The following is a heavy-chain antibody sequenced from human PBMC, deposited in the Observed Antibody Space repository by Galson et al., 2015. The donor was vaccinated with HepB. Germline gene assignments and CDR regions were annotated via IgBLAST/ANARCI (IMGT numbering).Heavy chain of an antibody. V-gene: IGHV3-15*01. D-gene: IGHD3-9*01. CDR2: IKGKTDGGST. J-gene: IGHJ4*02. Sequence: SLRLSCAASGFTFTNAWMTRVRQAPGKGLDWVGHIKGKTDGGSTGYAAHVKDRFTISRDDSKNTLYLRMNSLKTEDTAMYYCTTSNTYNFLTGYYLPFDSWGQGTLVTVSS. CDR3: TTSNTYNFLTGYYLPFDS. CDR1: GFTFTNAW.